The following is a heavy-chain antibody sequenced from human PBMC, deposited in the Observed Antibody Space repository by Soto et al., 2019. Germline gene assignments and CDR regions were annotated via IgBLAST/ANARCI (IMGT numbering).Heavy chain of an antibody. Sequence: VQSGAVVKKPGASVTVSCSASGYPVTAYYMHWVRQAPGRGLEWMGGINPATGAAKYTQSFQGRATMPRDTSTSTVFMELSGLTSEDTAVFYCARGGGVGVAGSAAFDMWGQGTLVTVSS. V-gene: IGHV1-2*02. CDR3: ARGGGVGVAGSAAFDM. CDR1: GYPVTAYY. J-gene: IGHJ3*02. CDR2: INPATGAA. D-gene: IGHD3-3*01.